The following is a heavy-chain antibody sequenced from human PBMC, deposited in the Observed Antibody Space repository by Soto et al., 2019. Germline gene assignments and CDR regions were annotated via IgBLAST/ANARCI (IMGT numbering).Heavy chain of an antibody. J-gene: IGHJ4*02. CDR3: ARSEDDSGYFLGDY. Sequence: PSETLSLTCTVSGGSISSFYWSWVRQPPGKGLEWIGYIYDNGTTNYNPSLKSRVTISVDRSKNQFSLTLRSVTAADTAVFYCARSEDDSGYFLGDYWGQGTLVTVS. V-gene: IGHV4-59*01. CDR1: GGSISSFY. D-gene: IGHD3-22*01. CDR2: IYDNGTT.